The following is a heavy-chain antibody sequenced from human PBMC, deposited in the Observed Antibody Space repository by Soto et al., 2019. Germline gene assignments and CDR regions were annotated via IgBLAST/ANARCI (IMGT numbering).Heavy chain of an antibody. CDR2: IWYDGSNK. J-gene: IGHJ6*03. Sequence: GGSLRLSCAASGFTFSSYGMHWVRQAPGKGLEWVAVIWYDGSNKYYADSVKGRFTISRDNSKNTLYLQMNSLRAEDTAVYYCARDGDYYYMDVWGKGTTVTVSS. CDR1: GFTFSSYG. CDR3: ARDGDYYYMDV. V-gene: IGHV3-33*01.